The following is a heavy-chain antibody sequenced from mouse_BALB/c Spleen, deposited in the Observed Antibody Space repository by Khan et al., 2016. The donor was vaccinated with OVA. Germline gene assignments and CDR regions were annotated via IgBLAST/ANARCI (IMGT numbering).Heavy chain of an antibody. CDR2: ISGDSSNI. J-gene: IGHJ2*01. Sequence: EVELVESGGGLVQPGGSRKLSCVAPGFTFSSFGMHWVRQAPEKGLEWVAYISGDSSNIYYTDTVKGRFTISRDNPRNTLFLPMTSLRSEDMAMYYGTRSYCFGYYFDQWGQGTTLTVSS. CDR3: TRSYCFGYYFDQ. CDR1: GFTFSSFG. V-gene: IGHV5-17*02. D-gene: IGHD1-1*01.